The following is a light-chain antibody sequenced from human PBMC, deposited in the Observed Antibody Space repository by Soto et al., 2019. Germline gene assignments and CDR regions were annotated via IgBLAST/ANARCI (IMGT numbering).Light chain of an antibody. CDR2: EVS. Sequence: QSVLTQPASVSGSPGQSITISCSGTSSDVGGYNYVSWYQQHPGKAPKLMIYEVSNRPSGVSNRFSGSKSGNTASLTISGLQAEDEADYFCTSSTSGSLYVFGTGTRSPS. V-gene: IGLV2-14*01. CDR3: TSSTSGSLYV. J-gene: IGLJ1*01. CDR1: SSDVGGYNY.